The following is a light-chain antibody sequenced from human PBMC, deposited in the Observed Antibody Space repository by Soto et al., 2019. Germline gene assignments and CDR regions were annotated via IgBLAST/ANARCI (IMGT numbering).Light chain of an antibody. Sequence: DIQLTQSPSFLSASVGDRVTITCRASQGISSYLAWYQQKPGKAPKLLIYAASTLQSGVPSRFSGSGSGTDFTLTISSLQPEDFATYYCQQSYSTPQVTFGQGTRLEI. V-gene: IGKV1-39*01. CDR1: QGISSY. CDR3: QQSYSTPQVT. CDR2: AAS. J-gene: IGKJ5*01.